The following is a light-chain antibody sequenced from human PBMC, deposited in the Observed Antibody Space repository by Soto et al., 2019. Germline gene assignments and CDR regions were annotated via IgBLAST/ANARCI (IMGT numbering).Light chain of an antibody. CDR2: EVS. CDR3: SSYTSSSPSVV. V-gene: IGLV2-18*02. J-gene: IGLJ2*01. Sequence: QSVLTQPPSVSGSPGQSVTISCTGTSSDVGSYNRVSWYQQPPGTAPKLMIYEVSNRPSGVPDRFSGSKSGNTASLTISGLQAEDEADYYCSSYTSSSPSVVFGGGTTLTVL. CDR1: SSDVGSYNR.